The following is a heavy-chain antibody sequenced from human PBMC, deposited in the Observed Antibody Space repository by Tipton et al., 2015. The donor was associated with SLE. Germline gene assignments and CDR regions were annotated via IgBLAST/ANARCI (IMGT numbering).Heavy chain of an antibody. D-gene: IGHD3-9*01. Sequence: QLVQSGAEVKKPGASVKVSCKASGYTFISYGISWVRQAPGQGLEWMGWISAYNGNTNYAQKLQGRVTMTTDTSTSTAYMELRSLTSDDTAVYYCRLTLTGYYEFDYWGQGTLVTVSS. V-gene: IGHV1-18*01. CDR1: GYTFISYG. CDR3: RLTLTGYYEFDY. J-gene: IGHJ4*02. CDR2: ISAYNGNT.